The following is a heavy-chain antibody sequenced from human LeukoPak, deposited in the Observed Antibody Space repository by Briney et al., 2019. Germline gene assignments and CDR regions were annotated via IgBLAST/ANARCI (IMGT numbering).Heavy chain of an antibody. CDR1: GFTFSSYT. CDR2: ITGTGGST. Sequence: GGSLRLSCAASGFTFSSYTVSWVRQAPGKGLEWVSGITGTGGSTYYADSVKGRFTISRDNSKNTLYLQMNRLRAEDTAIYYCTKDALISYRGAWSQSDYWGQGTLVTISS. D-gene: IGHD2-2*01. J-gene: IGHJ4*02. CDR3: TKDALISYRGAWSQSDY. V-gene: IGHV3-23*01.